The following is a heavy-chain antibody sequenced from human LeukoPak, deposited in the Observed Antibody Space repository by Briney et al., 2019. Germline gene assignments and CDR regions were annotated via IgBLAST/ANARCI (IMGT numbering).Heavy chain of an antibody. CDR3: ARDRGGYTYSHDY. J-gene: IGHJ4*02. CDR1: GGSMSSNNW. V-gene: IGHV4-4*02. D-gene: IGHD5-18*01. Sequence: PSETLSLTCAVSGGSMSSNNWWIWVRQSPEKGLEWIGEIYHDGSTNYNPSLKSRVTISMDKSKNQLSLKLNFVTVADTAVYYCARDRGGYTYSHDYWGQGTLVTVSS. CDR2: IYHDGST.